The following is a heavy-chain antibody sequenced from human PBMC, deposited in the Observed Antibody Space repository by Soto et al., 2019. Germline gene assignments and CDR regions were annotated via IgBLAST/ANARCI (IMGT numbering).Heavy chain of an antibody. CDR3: ARGGWGISSSPYYNNYYYMDI. CDR1: GGTFSAYY. Sequence: QVQLQQWGAGLLEPSETLSLTCAVHGGTFSAYYWSWIRQAPGKGLEWIGEINHSGSATYSPSLKRRVTISVDTSKDQFSLRLTSLTAADTAVYFCARGGWGISSSPYYNNYYYMDIWGKGTTVTVSS. CDR2: INHSGSA. D-gene: IGHD3-22*01. V-gene: IGHV4-34*01. J-gene: IGHJ6*03.